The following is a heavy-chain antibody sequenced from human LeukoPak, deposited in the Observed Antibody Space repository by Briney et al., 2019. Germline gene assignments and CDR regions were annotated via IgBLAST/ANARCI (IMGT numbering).Heavy chain of an antibody. CDR1: GGSFSGYY. CDR3: ARHGTASYFAY. Sequence: SQTLSLTCAVYGGSFSGYYWSWIRQPPGKGLEWIGEINHSGSTNYNPSLKSRVTISIDTSKKQFSLKVSSVTAADTAVYYCARHGTASYFAYWGQGTLVTVSS. J-gene: IGHJ4*02. CDR2: INHSGST. D-gene: IGHD6-13*01. V-gene: IGHV4-34*01.